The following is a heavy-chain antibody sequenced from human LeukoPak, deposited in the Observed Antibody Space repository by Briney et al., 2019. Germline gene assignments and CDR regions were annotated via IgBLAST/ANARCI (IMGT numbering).Heavy chain of an antibody. CDR3: ARVLDYYDSSGYLTAYYFDY. D-gene: IGHD3-22*01. J-gene: IGHJ4*02. CDR1: GGSFSGYY. CDR2: IIHSGST. V-gene: IGHV4-34*12. Sequence: SETLSLTCAVYGGSFSGYYWSWIRQPQGKGLEWIGEIIHSGSTNYNPSLKSRVTISVDTSKNQFSLKLSSVTAADTAVYYCARVLDYYDSSGYLTAYYFDYWGQGTLVTVSS.